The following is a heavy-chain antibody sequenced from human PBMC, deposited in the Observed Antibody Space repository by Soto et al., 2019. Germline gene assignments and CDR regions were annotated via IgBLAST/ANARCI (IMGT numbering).Heavy chain of an antibody. D-gene: IGHD2-2*01. J-gene: IGHJ4*02. Sequence: ASVKVSCKASGYTFTAFGISWVRQAPGQGLEWMGWISAYNDNTKYAEKLQGRVTMTTETSTRTAYMELRSLRFDDTAVYYCARQYGNSSSCYDFDYWGQGTLVTVSS. V-gene: IGHV1-18*01. CDR1: GYTFTAFG. CDR2: ISAYNDNT. CDR3: ARQYGNSSSCYDFDY.